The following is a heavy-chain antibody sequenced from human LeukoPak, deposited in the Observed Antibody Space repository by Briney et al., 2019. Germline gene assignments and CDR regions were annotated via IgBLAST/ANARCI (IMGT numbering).Heavy chain of an antibody. CDR3: ARGLGYSYGYWY. CDR1: GGSFSGYY. V-gene: IGHV4-34*01. Sequence: SETLSLTCAVYGGSFSGYYWSWIRQPPGKGLEWIGEINHSGSTNYNPSLKSRVTISVDTSKNQFSLKLSSVTAADTAVYYCARGLGYSYGYWYWGQGTLVTVSS. D-gene: IGHD5-18*01. CDR2: INHSGST. J-gene: IGHJ4*02.